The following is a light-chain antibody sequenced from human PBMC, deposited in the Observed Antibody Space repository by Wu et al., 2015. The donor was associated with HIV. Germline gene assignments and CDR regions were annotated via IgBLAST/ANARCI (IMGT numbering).Light chain of an antibody. CDR3: QQYDDLPLT. Sequence: DIQMTQSPSSLSASVGDRVTITCQATQDIANYLNWYQQKPGKAPKLLIYGASNLETGVPSRFSGSGSGTDFTFTISSLQPEDIATYYCQQYDDLPLTFGGGTRWSSN. J-gene: IGKJ4*01. CDR2: GAS. CDR1: QDIANY. V-gene: IGKV1-33*01.